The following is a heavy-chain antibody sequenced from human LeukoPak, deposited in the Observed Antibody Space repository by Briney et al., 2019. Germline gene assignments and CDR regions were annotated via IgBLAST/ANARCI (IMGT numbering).Heavy chain of an antibody. CDR2: INPNSGDT. CDR3: ARGGIVVVPAASVFDP. CDR1: GYTFTNYG. D-gene: IGHD2-2*01. J-gene: IGHJ5*02. Sequence: GASVKVSCKTSGYTFTNYGISWVRQAPRQGLEWMGWINPNSGDTNYAQNFQGRVTMTRDTSISTAYMELSRLRSDDTAVYYCARGGIVVVPAASVFDPWGQGTLVTVSS. V-gene: IGHV1-2*02.